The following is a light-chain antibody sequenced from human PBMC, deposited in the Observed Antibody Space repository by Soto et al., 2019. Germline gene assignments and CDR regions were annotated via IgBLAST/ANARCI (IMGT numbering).Light chain of an antibody. J-gene: IGKJ5*01. CDR1: QSVTHNH. CDR2: IAS. CDR3: QQYAGSPYT. Sequence: EIVLTQSPGTLSLSPGERATLSCRAGQSVTHNHLAWYQQKRGQAPRLLIYIASARATGLPGRFSGSGSGTDFTLTISRLEPEDFAVYYCQQYAGSPYTFGQGTRLEIK. V-gene: IGKV3-20*01.